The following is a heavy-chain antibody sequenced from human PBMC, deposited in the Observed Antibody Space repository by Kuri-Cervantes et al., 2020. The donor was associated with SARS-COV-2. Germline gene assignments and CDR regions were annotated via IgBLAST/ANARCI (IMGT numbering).Heavy chain of an antibody. Sequence: ASVKVSCKASGYTFTGYYMHWVRQAPGQGLEWMGWINPNSGGTNYAQKFQGRVTMTRDTSISPAYMELSRLRSDDTAVYYYARVAVGATHPNYYMDVWGKGTTVTVSS. CDR2: INPNSGGT. CDR3: ARVAVGATHPNYYMDV. D-gene: IGHD1-26*01. V-gene: IGHV1-2*02. CDR1: GYTFTGYY. J-gene: IGHJ6*03.